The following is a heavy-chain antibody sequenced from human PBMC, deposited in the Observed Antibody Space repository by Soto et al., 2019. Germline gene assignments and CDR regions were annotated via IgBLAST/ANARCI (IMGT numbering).Heavy chain of an antibody. Sequence: SVKVSCKASGGTFSSYAISWVRQAPGQGLEWMGGIIPIFGTANYAQKFQGRVTITADESTSTAYMELSSLRSEDKAVYYCAREGAVGATRGYVYYYYGMDVWGQGTTVTVSS. J-gene: IGHJ6*02. CDR1: GGTFSSYA. V-gene: IGHV1-69*13. CDR2: IIPIFGTA. CDR3: AREGAVGATRGYVYYYYGMDV. D-gene: IGHD1-26*01.